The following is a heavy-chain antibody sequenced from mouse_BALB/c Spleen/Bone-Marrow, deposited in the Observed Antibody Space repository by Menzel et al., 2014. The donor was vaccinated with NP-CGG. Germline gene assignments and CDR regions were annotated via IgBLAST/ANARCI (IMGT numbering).Heavy chain of an antibody. CDR3: XXXVXGYYFDY. J-gene: IGHJ2*01. CDR1: GFNIKDTY. CDR2: IDPANVNT. V-gene: IGHV14-3*02. Sequence: DVQLQESGAELVKPGASVKWSCTASGFNIKDTYMHWVKQRPEQGLEWIGRIDPANVNTKYVPKFQGKATITADTSSNTAYLQLSSLTSEDTAXXXXXXXVXGYYFDYWGQGTTLTVSS.